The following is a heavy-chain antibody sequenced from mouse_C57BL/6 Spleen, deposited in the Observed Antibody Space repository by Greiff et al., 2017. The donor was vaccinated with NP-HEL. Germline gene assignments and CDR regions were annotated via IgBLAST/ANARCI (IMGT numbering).Heavy chain of an antibody. D-gene: IGHD2-1*01. V-gene: IGHV7-3*01. Sequence: EVPLVESGGGLVQPGGSLSLSCAASGFTFTDYYMSWVRQPPGKALEWLGFIRNKANGDTTEYSASVKGRFTISSYNSLIILYLQMDALGAEDSATYYCARLYGNNAMDYWGQGTSVTVSS. CDR3: ARLYGNNAMDY. CDR1: GFTFTDYY. CDR2: IRNKANGDTT. J-gene: IGHJ4*01.